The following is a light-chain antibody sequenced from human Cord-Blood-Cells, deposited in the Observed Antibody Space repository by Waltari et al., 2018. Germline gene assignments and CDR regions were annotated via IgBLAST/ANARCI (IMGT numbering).Light chain of an antibody. Sequence: QSVLTQPPSVSGAPGQRVTISCTGSSSNIGAGYDVHWSQQLPGTAPKLLIYGNINRPSAVPDRFSGSKSGTSASLAITGLQAEDEADYYCQSYDSSLSGWVFGGGTKLTVL. V-gene: IGLV1-40*01. CDR3: QSYDSSLSGWV. CDR1: SSNIGAGYD. CDR2: GNI. J-gene: IGLJ3*02.